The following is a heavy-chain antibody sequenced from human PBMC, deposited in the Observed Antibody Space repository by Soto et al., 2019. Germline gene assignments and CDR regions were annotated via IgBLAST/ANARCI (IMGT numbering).Heavy chain of an antibody. CDR3: ARRYYYDSSGYYLGD. CDR1: GSSITSSNW. J-gene: IGHJ4*02. D-gene: IGHD3-22*01. V-gene: IGHV4-4*02. Sequence: QVQLRESGPRLVKPSGTLSLTCAVSGSSITSSNWWTWVRQPPGKGLEWIGESYHSGSSNYNPSLKSRVTRSVDKAKNQFFLKLTSVTAADTAVYYCARRYYYDSSGYYLGDWGQGTLVTVSS. CDR2: SYHSGSS.